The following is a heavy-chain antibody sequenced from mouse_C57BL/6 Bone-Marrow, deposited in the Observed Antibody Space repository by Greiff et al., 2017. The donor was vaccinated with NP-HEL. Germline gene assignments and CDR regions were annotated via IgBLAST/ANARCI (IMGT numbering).Heavy chain of an antibody. V-gene: IGHV5-2*01. D-gene: IGHD1-1*01. J-gene: IGHJ4*01. CDR1: EYEFPSHD. Sequence: DVQLQESGGGLVQPGESLKLSCESNEYEFPSHDMSWVRKTPEKRLELVAAINSDGGSTYYPDTMERRFIISRDNTKKTLYLQMSSLRSEDTALYYCASYYYGSSSHYYYAMDYWGQGTSVTVSS. CDR2: INSDGGST. CDR3: ASYYYGSSSHYYYAMDY.